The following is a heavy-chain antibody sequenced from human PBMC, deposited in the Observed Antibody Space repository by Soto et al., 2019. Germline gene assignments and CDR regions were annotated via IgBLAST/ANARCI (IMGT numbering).Heavy chain of an antibody. D-gene: IGHD2-8*02. CDR2: IHYSGST. Sequence: PSETLSLTCTVSGGSISSYYWSWIRQPPGKGLEYIGYIHYSGSTNYKPSLRSRVTISVDTSKNQFSLKLSSVTAADTAVYYCARHWTGIHYWGQGTLVTVSS. J-gene: IGHJ4*02. V-gene: IGHV4-59*08. CDR3: ARHWTGIHY. CDR1: GGSISSYY.